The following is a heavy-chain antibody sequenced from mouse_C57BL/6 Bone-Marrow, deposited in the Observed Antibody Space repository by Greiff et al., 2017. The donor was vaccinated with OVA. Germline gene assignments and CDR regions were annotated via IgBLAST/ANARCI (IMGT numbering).Heavy chain of an antibody. CDR3: TRNGGSSINTPWDIEY. CDR2: IWSGGST. J-gene: IGHJ4*01. V-gene: IGHV2-2*01. D-gene: IGHD1-1*01. Sequence: QVQLQQSGPGLVQPSQSLSITCTVSGFSLTSYGVHWVRQSPGKGLEWLGVIWSGGSTDYNAALITRLSNSKDNSKSQVFFKMNRLQADNTARYYCTRNGGSSINTPWDIEYWGQGTSVTVSS. CDR1: GFSLTSYG.